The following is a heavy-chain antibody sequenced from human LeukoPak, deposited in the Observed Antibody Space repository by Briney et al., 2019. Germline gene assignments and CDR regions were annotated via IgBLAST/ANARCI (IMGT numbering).Heavy chain of an antibody. CDR2: INPDNGDT. CDR1: GYTFTGYY. D-gene: IGHD3-3*02. J-gene: IGHJ6*03. CDR3: ARTAFQFGDYFYYMNV. Sequence: ASVKVSCKASGYTFTGYYMHWVRQAPGQGLEWTGWINPDNGDTNYAQKFQGRVTVTRDTSISTAYMELSGLTSDDTAVYYCARTAFQFGDYFYYMNVWGTGTTVTVSS. V-gene: IGHV1-2*02.